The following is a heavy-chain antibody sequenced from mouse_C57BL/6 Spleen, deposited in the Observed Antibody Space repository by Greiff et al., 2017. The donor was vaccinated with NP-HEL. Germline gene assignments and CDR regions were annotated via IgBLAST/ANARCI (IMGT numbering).Heavy chain of an antibody. CDR3: ARQATGTSGFAY. J-gene: IGHJ3*01. D-gene: IGHD4-1*02. CDR2: ISSGGSYT. Sequence: EVMLVESGGDLVKPGGSLKLSCAASGFTFSSYGMSWVRQTPDKRLEWVATISSGGSYTYYPDSVKGRFTISRDNAKNTLYLQMSSLKSEDTAMYYCARQATGTSGFAYWGQGTLVTVSA. V-gene: IGHV5-6*01. CDR1: GFTFSSYG.